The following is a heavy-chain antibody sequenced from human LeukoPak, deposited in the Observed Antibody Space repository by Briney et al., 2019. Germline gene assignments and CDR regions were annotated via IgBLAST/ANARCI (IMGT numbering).Heavy chain of an antibody. CDR2: ISYDGSNE. CDR1: GFTFSSYG. D-gene: IGHD3-10*01. J-gene: IGHJ4*02. CDR3: ARVGYYASGPFSYFDY. Sequence: GGSLRLSCAASGFTFSSYGMHWVRQAPGKGLEWVAVISYDGSNEYYADSVKGRFTISRDNSKNTLYLQMNSLSVEDTAVYYCARVGYYASGPFSYFDYWGQGTLVNVSS. V-gene: IGHV3-30*19.